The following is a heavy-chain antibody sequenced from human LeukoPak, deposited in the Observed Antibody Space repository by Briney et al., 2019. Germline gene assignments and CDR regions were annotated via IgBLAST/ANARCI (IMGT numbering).Heavy chain of an antibody. CDR2: IYYSGST. CDR3: ARRTIAVGDAFDI. Sequence: SETLSLTCTVPGGSISSYYWSWIRQPPGKGLEWIGYIYYSGSTNYNPSLKSRVTISVDTSKNQFSLKLSSVTAADTAVYYCARRTIAVGDAFDIWGQGTMVTVSS. V-gene: IGHV4-59*08. J-gene: IGHJ3*02. D-gene: IGHD6-19*01. CDR1: GGSISSYY.